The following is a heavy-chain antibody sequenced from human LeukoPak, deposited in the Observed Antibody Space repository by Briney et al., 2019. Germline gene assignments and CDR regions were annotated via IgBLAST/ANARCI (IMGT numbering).Heavy chain of an antibody. CDR3: ARDGASSPNWFDP. CDR1: GGSISSYY. J-gene: IGHJ5*02. V-gene: IGHV4-59*12. CDR2: IHYSGST. Sequence: PSETLSLTCTVSGGSISSYYWSWIRQPPGKGLQWIGYIHYSGSTNYNPSLKSRLTISVDTSKNQFSLKLTSVTAADTAVYYCARDGASSPNWFDPWGQGTLVTVSS. D-gene: IGHD6-6*01.